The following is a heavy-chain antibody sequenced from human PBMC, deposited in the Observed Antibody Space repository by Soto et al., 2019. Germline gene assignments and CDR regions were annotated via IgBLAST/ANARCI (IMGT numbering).Heavy chain of an antibody. CDR3: ARFYGGNAVYYYYGMDV. V-gene: IGHV1-18*01. CDR2: ISAYNGNT. J-gene: IGHJ6*02. D-gene: IGHD4-17*01. Sequence: ASVKVSCKASGYTFTSYGISWVRQAPGQGLEWMGWISAYNGNTNYAQKLQGRVTMTTDTSTSTAYMELRSLRSDDTAVYYCARFYGGNAVYYYYGMDVWGQGTTVTVSS. CDR1: GYTFTSYG.